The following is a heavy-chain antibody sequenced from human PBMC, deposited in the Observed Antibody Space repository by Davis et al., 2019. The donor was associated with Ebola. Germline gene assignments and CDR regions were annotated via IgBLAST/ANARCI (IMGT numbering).Heavy chain of an antibody. CDR3: AKDLRDVWGSYRYGPLDY. CDR2: ISSDGKNK. V-gene: IGHV3-30*18. CDR1: GFTFSFLA. J-gene: IGHJ4*02. Sequence: GESLKISCAASGFTFSFLAMHWVRQAPGKGLEWVAVISSDGKNKNYADSVKGRFTISRDNSKSTVYVQMNSLRAEDTAVYYCAKDLRDVWGSYRYGPLDYWGQGTLVTVSS. D-gene: IGHD3-16*02.